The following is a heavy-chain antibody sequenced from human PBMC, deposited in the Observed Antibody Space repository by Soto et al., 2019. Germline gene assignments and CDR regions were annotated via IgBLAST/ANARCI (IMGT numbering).Heavy chain of an antibody. CDR1: GYIFTNSY. CDR3: ARETDILTGFVIDY. CDR2: INPSAGRT. D-gene: IGHD3-9*01. Sequence: QVQLVQSGAEVQKPGASVRVSCKASGYIFTNSYLHWVRQAPGQGLEWMGIINPSAGRTNYAQNFQGRVTMTADTSTSTVYMELSSLRSEDTAVYYGARETDILTGFVIDYWGQVPLVIVSS. V-gene: IGHV1-46*01. J-gene: IGHJ4*02.